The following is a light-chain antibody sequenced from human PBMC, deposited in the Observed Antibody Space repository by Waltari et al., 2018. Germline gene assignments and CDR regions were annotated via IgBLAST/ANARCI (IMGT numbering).Light chain of an antibody. CDR2: YDS. CDR1: NIESKS. J-gene: IGLJ3*02. V-gene: IGLV3-21*04. CDR3: QVWDDTTNSGV. Sequence: YVVTQPPSVSVAPGKTATLTCGGENIESKSVTWYQQKPGQAPVLVIFYDSDRPSGVPEGFSGSNSGNTATLTISWVEAGDEADYHCQVWDDTTNSGVFGGGTRLTVL.